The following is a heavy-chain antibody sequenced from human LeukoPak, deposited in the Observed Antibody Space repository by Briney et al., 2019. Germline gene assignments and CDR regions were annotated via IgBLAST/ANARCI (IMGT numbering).Heavy chain of an antibody. CDR2: INHSGST. D-gene: IGHD6-13*01. V-gene: IGHV4-34*01. CDR1: GGSFSGYY. CDR3: ASGGAAAGTG. Sequence: SETLSLTCAVYGGSFSGYYWSWIRQPPGKGLEWIGEINHSGSTNYNPSLKSRVTISVDTSKNPFSLKLSSVTAADTAVYYCASGGAAAGTGWGQGTLVTVSS. J-gene: IGHJ4*02.